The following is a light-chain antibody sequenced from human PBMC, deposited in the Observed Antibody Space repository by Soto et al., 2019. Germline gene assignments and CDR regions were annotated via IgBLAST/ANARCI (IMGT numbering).Light chain of an antibody. CDR1: QSVSSXX. V-gene: IGKV3-20*01. CDR3: QQYGSSPLT. CDR2: GAS. Sequence: EIVLTQSPGTLSLSPGERATLSCRASQSVSSXXLAWYQPKPGQAPRRLIYGASSRATGIPDRFSGSGSGTDXXXXXSXXXPEDFAVYYCQQYGSSPLTFGPGTKVDIK. J-gene: IGKJ3*01.